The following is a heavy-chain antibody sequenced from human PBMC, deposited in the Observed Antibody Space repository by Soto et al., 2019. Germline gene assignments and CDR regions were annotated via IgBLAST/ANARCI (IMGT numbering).Heavy chain of an antibody. V-gene: IGHV1-69*01. J-gene: IGHJ5*02. CDR2: IVPIFGKA. CDR3: ARGGSLSNWFYP. D-gene: IGHD3-10*01. CDR1: GGTFSDSV. Sequence: QVQLVQSGPEVKKPGSSVKVSCKASGGTFSDSVTSWVRQAPGQGLEWMGGIVPIFGKANYAQKFQGRVTITADESTSTAYMELSSPSSEDTAVYYCARGGSLSNWFYPWGQGTLVTVSS.